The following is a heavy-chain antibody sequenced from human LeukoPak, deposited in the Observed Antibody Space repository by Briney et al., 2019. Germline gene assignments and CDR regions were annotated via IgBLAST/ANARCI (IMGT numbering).Heavy chain of an antibody. CDR2: MNPDSGVT. CDR1: GYSFTGYY. D-gene: IGHD2-8*01. Sequence: GASVKVSCKASGYSFTGYYMHWVRQAPGQGLEWMGWMNPDSGVTNYAAKFQGRVTMTRDTSISTAYMELSRLRSDDTAVYYCARAPRYCTNGVCYYLDYWGQGTLVTVSS. CDR3: ARAPRYCTNGVCYYLDY. J-gene: IGHJ4*02. V-gene: IGHV1-2*02.